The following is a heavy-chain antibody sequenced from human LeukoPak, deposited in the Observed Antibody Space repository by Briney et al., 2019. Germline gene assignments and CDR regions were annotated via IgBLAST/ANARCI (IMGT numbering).Heavy chain of an antibody. CDR3: ARDAYGMDV. J-gene: IGHJ6*02. CDR1: GFTFSNYA. Sequence: GGSLRLSCAAYGFTFSNYAMHWVRQAPGKGLEWVAAISYDGNNKYCADSVRGRFTISRDNSESTLYLQMNGLRAEDTAVCYCARDAYGMDVWGQGTTVTVSS. V-gene: IGHV3-30*03. CDR2: ISYDGNNK.